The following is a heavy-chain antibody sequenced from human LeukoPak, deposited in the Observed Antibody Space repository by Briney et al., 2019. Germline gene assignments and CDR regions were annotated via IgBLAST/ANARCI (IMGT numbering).Heavy chain of an antibody. Sequence: GASVTVSFKTSGYTFTYYVISWVRQAPGQGLEWMGWINAYNGNTNDAQKFQGTVTITTDTTTSTAYMELRSLRSDDTAVYYCARGEKPYDYWGQGTLVSDSS. D-gene: IGHD1-26*01. CDR3: ARGEKPYDY. CDR1: GYTFTYYV. J-gene: IGHJ4*02. V-gene: IGHV1-18*01. CDR2: INAYNGNT.